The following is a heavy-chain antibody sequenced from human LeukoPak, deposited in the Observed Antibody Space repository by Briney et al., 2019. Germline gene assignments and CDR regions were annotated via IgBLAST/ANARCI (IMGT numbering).Heavy chain of an antibody. D-gene: IGHD6-13*01. Sequence: GGSLRLSCAASGFTFSSYWMSWVRQAPGKGLEWVANIKQDGSEKYYVDSVKGRFTISRDNAKNSLYLQMNSLRAEDTAVYYCARWVPGSSRYPPYYYYYYMDVWGKGTTVTVSS. J-gene: IGHJ6*03. CDR1: GFTFSSYW. V-gene: IGHV3-7*01. CDR2: IKQDGSEK. CDR3: ARWVPGSSRYPPYYYYYYMDV.